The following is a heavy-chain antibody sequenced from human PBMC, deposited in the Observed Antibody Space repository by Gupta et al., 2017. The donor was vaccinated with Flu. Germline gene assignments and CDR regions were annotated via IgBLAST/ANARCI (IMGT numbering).Heavy chain of an antibody. Sequence: QVQLVPSGFEGKRPGASVSVSCKAAGYSFSTPGLLWERQAPGQGPEWTARVGAYNQQVYSDQKFPGRGRFTTDTYKCTAYMELRGRRPDTAAVYYCACGGYWPTRISYSDMGPWGQGTMVTVSS. J-gene: IGHJ5*02. CDR2: VGAYNQQV. CDR1: GYSFSTPG. V-gene: IGHV1-18*01. D-gene: IGHD3-22*01. CDR3: ACGGYWPTRISYSDMGP.